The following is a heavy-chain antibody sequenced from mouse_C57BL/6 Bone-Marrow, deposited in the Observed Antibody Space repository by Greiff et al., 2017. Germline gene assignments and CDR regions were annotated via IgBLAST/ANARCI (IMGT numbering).Heavy chain of an antibody. J-gene: IGHJ1*03. D-gene: IGHD1-1*01. CDR1: GYTFTDYE. V-gene: IGHV1-15*01. CDR2: IDPETGGT. Sequence: VQLQQSGAELVRPGASVTLSCKASGYTFTDYEMHWVKQTPVHGLEWIGAIDPETGGTAYNQKFKGKAILTADKSSSPAYMELRSLTSEDSAVYYCTRLPHYYGTPDWYFDVWGTGTTVTVAS. CDR3: TRLPHYYGTPDWYFDV.